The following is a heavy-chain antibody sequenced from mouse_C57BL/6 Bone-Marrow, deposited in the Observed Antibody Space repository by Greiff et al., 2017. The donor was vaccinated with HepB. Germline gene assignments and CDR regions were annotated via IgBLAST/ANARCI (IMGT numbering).Heavy chain of an antibody. CDR3: ARRYYGSSYRGYAMDY. CDR2: ISNGGGST. J-gene: IGHJ4*01. D-gene: IGHD1-1*01. CDR1: GFTFSDYY. V-gene: IGHV5-12*01. Sequence: EVMLVESGGGLVQPGGSLKLSCAASGFTFSDYYMYWVRQTPEKRLEWVAYISNGGGSTYYPDTVKGRFTISRDNAKNTLYLQMSRLKSEDTAMYYCARRYYGSSYRGYAMDYWGQGTSVTVSS.